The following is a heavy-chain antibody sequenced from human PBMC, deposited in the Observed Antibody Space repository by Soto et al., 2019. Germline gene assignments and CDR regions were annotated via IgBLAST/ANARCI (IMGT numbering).Heavy chain of an antibody. CDR3: AADRVAVAGTGEVYYYGMDV. D-gene: IGHD6-19*01. CDR2: IVVGSGNT. Sequence: SVTVSCQASGFTFTSSALQWVRQARGQRLEWIGWIVVGSGNTNYAQKFQERVTITRDMSTSTAYMELSSLRSEDTAVYYCAADRVAVAGTGEVYYYGMDVWGQGTTVTVSS. J-gene: IGHJ6*02. CDR1: GFTFTSSA. V-gene: IGHV1-58*01.